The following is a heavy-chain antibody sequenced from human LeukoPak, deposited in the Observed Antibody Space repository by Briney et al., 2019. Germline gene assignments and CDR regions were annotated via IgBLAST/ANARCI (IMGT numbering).Heavy chain of an antibody. D-gene: IGHD4-17*01. Sequence: GGSLRLSCAASGFTVSNNYLSWVRQAPGKGLEWVSFVYDGGTTVYADSVKGRFTISRDNAKNSLYLQMNSLRAEDTAVYYCARAATVTTFDYWGQGTLVTVSS. CDR1: GFTVSNNY. CDR3: ARAATVTTFDY. V-gene: IGHV3-53*01. CDR2: VYDGGTT. J-gene: IGHJ4*02.